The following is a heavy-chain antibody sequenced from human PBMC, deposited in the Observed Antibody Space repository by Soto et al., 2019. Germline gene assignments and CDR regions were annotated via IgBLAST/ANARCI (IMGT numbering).Heavy chain of an antibody. J-gene: IGHJ4*02. Sequence: SETLSRTCTVSGGSISGGGYYCSWIRQHPGNGLDLIGYIYYSCSTYYNPSLKSLVTISVYTSKNQFSLKLSYVTAADTAVYYCARENSYGSYETDYWGPGTMVNVSS. D-gene: IGHD5-18*01. V-gene: IGHV4-31*01. CDR1: GGSISGGGYY. CDR2: IYYSCST. CDR3: ARENSYGSYETDY.